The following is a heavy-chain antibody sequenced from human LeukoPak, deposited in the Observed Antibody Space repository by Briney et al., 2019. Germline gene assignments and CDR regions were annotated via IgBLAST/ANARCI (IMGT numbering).Heavy chain of an antibody. J-gene: IGHJ4*02. CDR1: GFTFSTYW. CDR2: IHQDGNEK. Sequence: PGGSLRLSCAASGFTFSTYWMSWVRQAPGKGLEWVANIHQDGNEKYYVDSVKGRFTISRDNAKNSLYLRMNSLRAEDTAVYYCARGDKFSGDYWGQGTLVTVSS. D-gene: IGHD2-15*01. V-gene: IGHV3-7*04. CDR3: ARGDKFSGDY.